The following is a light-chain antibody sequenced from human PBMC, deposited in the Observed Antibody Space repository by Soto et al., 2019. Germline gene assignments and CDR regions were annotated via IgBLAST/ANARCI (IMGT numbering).Light chain of an antibody. CDR2: LNSDGSH. V-gene: IGLV4-69*01. J-gene: IGLJ1*01. CDR1: SGHKKYA. CDR3: QTWGTGPFV. Sequence: QPVLTQSPSASASLGASVKLTCTLSSGHKKYAIAWHQQQPQKGPRYLMKLNSDGSHSKGDGIPDRFSGSSSGAERYLTISSLQSEDEADYYCQTWGTGPFVFGTGTKLTVL.